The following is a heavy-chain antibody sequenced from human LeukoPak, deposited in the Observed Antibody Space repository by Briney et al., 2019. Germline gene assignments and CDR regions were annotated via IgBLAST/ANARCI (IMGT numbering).Heavy chain of an antibody. J-gene: IGHJ6*02. CDR2: IIPILRIA. CDR1: GGTFSSYA. Sequence: ASVKVSCKASGGTFSSYAISWVRQAPGQGLEWMGRIIPILRIANYAQKFQGRVTITADKSTSTAYMELSSLRSEDTAVYYCARDGLGYCSSTSCSMGAYYYYGMDVWGQGTTVTVSS. CDR3: ARDGLGYCSSTSCSMGAYYYYGMDV. V-gene: IGHV1-69*04. D-gene: IGHD2-2*01.